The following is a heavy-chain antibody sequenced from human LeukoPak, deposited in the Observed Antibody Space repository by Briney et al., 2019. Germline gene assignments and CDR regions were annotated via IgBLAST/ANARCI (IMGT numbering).Heavy chain of an antibody. CDR1: GGTFNSYA. D-gene: IGHD2-2*01. Sequence: ASVKVSCKASGGTFNSYAISWVRQAPGQGLEWMGRIIPIFGIANYAQKFQGRVTITADKSTSTAYMELSSLRSEDTAVYYCASHIVVVPAALYYYYGMDVWGQGTTVTVSS. CDR3: ASHIVVVPAALYYYYGMDV. V-gene: IGHV1-69*04. J-gene: IGHJ6*02. CDR2: IIPIFGIA.